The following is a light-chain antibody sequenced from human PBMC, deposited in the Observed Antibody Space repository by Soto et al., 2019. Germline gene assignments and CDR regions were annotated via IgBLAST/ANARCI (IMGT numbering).Light chain of an antibody. CDR2: WAS. J-gene: IGKJ4*01. V-gene: IGKV4-1*01. CDR1: QSVLYSSNNKNY. CDR3: QQYYSTLCLT. Sequence: DIVMTQSPDSLAVSLGERATINCKSSQSVLYSSNNKNYLAWYQQKPGQPPKLLIYWASTRESGVPDRFSGRASGTDFTLTISILQAEDVAVYYCQQYYSTLCLTFGGGTKVQIK.